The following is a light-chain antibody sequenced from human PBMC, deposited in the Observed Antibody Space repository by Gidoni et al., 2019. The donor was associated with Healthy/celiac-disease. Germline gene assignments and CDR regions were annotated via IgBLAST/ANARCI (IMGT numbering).Light chain of an antibody. J-gene: IGLJ1*01. V-gene: IGLV2-23*02. CDR3: CSYAGSSTYV. CDR2: EVS. Sequence: QSALTQPASVSGSPGQSINISCTGTSSDVGSYNLVSWYQQHPGKAPKLMIYEVSKRPSGVSNRFSGSTSGNTASLTISGLQAEDEADYYCCSYAGSSTYVFGTGTKVTVL. CDR1: SSDVGSYNL.